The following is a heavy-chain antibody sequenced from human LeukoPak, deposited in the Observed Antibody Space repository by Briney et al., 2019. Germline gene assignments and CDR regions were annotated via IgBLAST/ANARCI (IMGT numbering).Heavy chain of an antibody. CDR2: ISSSSSTI. CDR3: AGSYYFDY. V-gene: IGHV3-48*04. J-gene: IGHJ4*02. CDR1: GFTFSCYS. Sequence: PGGSLRLSCAASGFTFSCYSMNWVRQAPGKGLEWVSYISSSSSTIYYADSVKGRFTISRDNAKNSLYLQMNSLRAEDTAVYYCAGSYYFDYWGQGTLVTVSS. D-gene: IGHD1-26*01.